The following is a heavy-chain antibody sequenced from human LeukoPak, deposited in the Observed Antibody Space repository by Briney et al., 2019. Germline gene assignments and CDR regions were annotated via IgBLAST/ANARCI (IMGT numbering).Heavy chain of an antibody. CDR1: RFTFSVHW. CDR2: INPDESDK. CDR3: ARDVTMTENY. D-gene: IGHD3-22*01. V-gene: IGHV3-74*01. Sequence: GGSLRLSCAASRFTFSVHWMHWVRQAPGKGLEWVSRINPDESDKAYADSVKGRFTISRDNAKSTLYLQMNSLRVEDTAVYYCARDVTMTENYWGQGTLVTVSS. J-gene: IGHJ4*02.